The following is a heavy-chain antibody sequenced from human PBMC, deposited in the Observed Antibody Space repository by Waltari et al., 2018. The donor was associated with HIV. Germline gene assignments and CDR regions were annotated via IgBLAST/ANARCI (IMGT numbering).Heavy chain of an antibody. Sequence: EVRLVESGGGLVQPGGSLSLSCAAPGTTCRSPWMPWVRQAPGKGLGWVANIKEDGSEIHYVDSVKGRFTISRDNAKNSLYLQMNSLRAEDTAVYYCARRQQLTDWGQGTLVTVSS. CDR1: GTTCRSPW. CDR2: IKEDGSEI. J-gene: IGHJ4*02. CDR3: ARRQQLTD. D-gene: IGHD6-13*01. V-gene: IGHV3-7*01.